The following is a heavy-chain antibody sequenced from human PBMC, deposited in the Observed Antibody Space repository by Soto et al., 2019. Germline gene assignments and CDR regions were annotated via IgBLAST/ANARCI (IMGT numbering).Heavy chain of an antibody. J-gene: IGHJ4*02. V-gene: IGHV3-30*11. Sequence: GGSXRLGCASCGFTLMHFAIHLFRHAPGKGLEFISVISFNSTNGFFADSVKGRFSISRDNSANRLYLQMTNQRPEDTAIYYCARDRGRGYCNGGICYPGLEKWGQGNPVTVYS. CDR2: ISFNSTNG. D-gene: IGHD2-8*02. CDR3: ARDRGRGYCNGGICYPGLEK. CDR1: GFTLMHFA.